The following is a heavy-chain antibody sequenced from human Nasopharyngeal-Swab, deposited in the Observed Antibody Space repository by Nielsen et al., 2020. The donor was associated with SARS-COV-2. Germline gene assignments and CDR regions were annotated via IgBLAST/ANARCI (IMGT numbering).Heavy chain of an antibody. CDR1: GFTFSSYA. CDR3: AKSGSEYDYDHIPVPIDF. J-gene: IGHJ4*02. CDR2: VSGSGGST. Sequence: ETLSLTCTTSGFTFSSYAMNWVRQDPGKGLEWVSSVSGSGGSTHYANSVKGRFAISSDNSKNTLYLQMNSLRVEDTAIYYCAKSGSEYDYDHIPVPIDFWGQGTLVAVSS. D-gene: IGHD3-16*01. V-gene: IGHV3-23*01.